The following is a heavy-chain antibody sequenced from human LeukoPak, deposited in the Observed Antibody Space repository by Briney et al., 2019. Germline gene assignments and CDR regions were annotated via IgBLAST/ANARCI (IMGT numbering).Heavy chain of an antibody. V-gene: IGHV3-53*01. CDR1: GFTVSSNY. CDR3: ARDGVGYRYGIFDY. D-gene: IGHD5-18*01. Sequence: GGSLRLSCVASGFTVSSNYMTWVRQAPGKGLEWVSVIYSDGSTYYADSVKGRFTISRDNSKNTLYLQMNSLRAEDTAVYYCARDGVGYRYGIFDYWGQGTLVTVSS. CDR2: IYSDGST. J-gene: IGHJ4*02.